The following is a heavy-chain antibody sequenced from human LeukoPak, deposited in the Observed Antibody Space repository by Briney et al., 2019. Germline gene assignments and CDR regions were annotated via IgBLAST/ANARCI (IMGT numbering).Heavy chain of an antibody. V-gene: IGHV3-21*01. CDR1: GFXLSNHS. CDR3: ARDLYDSGAYSSPIDY. CDR2: ISSSSSYI. Sequence: GGSLRLSCGAYGFXLSNHSINWVRQAPGKGLEWISSISSSSSYIHSADSVKGRFTISRDNVKNSLYLQMNSLRAEDTAVYYCARDLYDSGAYSSPIDYWGQGTLVTVSS. J-gene: IGHJ4*02. D-gene: IGHD3-22*01.